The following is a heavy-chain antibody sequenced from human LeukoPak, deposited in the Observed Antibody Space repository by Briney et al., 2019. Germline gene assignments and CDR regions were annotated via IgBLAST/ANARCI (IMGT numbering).Heavy chain of an antibody. CDR3: AKEDSALWFGELSKYFDY. CDR2: ISGSGGST. J-gene: IGHJ4*02. D-gene: IGHD3-10*01. V-gene: IGHV3-23*01. CDR1: GFTFSSYG. Sequence: QTGGPLRLSCAASGFTFSSYGMSWVRQAPGKGLEWVSAISGSGGSTYYADSVKGRFTISRDNSKNTLYLQMNSLRAEDTAVYYCAKEDSALWFGELSKYFDYWGQGALVTVSS.